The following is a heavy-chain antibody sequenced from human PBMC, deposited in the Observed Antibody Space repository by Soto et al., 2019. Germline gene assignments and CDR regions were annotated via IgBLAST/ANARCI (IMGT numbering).Heavy chain of an antibody. D-gene: IGHD6-19*01. CDR1: GYTFTSYV. V-gene: IGHV1-18*01. CDR2: LSAYNGNT. J-gene: IGHJ5*02. Sequence: ASVKVSCKASGYTFTSYVISRVRQAPGQGLEWMGWLSAYNGNTNYAQKLQGRVTMTTDTSTSTAYMELRSLRSDDTAVYYCARDLRIAVAGIPRAYNWFDPWGQGTLVTVSS. CDR3: ARDLRIAVAGIPRAYNWFDP.